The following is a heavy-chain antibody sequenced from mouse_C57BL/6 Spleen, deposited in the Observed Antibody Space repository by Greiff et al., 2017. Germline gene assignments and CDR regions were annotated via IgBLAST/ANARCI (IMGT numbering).Heavy chain of an antibody. CDR1: GYTFTSYW. CDR3: ARTRQLRLRDFGY. J-gene: IGHJ2*01. Sequence: QVQLQQPGAELVKPGASVKMSCKASGYTFTSYWITWVKQRPGQGLEWIGDIYPGSGSTNYNEKFKSKATLTVDTSSSTAYMQLSSLASEDSAVYYCARTRQLRLRDFGYWGQGTTLTVSS. V-gene: IGHV1-55*01. D-gene: IGHD3-2*02. CDR2: IYPGSGST.